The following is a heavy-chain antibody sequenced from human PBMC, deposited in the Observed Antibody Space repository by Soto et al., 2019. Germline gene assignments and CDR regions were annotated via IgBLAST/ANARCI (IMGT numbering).Heavy chain of an antibody. CDR1: GGSLESGNYF. D-gene: IGHD4-17*01. CDR3: AREHDYGGNFDY. J-gene: IGHJ4*02. V-gene: IGHV4-31*03. CDR2: IFYSGKT. Sequence: QVQLQESGPGLVKPSQTLSLTCSVSGGSLESGNYFLTWIRQRPGKGLEWIGNIFYSGKTYYNPSLKSRVSMSVDTSKNQFSLNLTSVTAADTAVYFCAREHDYGGNFDYWGQGTLVTVSS.